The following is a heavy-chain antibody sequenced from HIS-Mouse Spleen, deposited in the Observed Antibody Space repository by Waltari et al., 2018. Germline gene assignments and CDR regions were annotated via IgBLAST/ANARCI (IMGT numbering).Heavy chain of an antibody. CDR1: GNSFTAYD. V-gene: IGHV1-2*02. CDR2: INPNSGGT. J-gene: IGHJ5*02. D-gene: IGHD1-26*01. CDR3: ARGSGRWELLLPNWFDP. Sequence: QVQLVQSGAEVKKPGASVKVSCKASGNSFTAYDNPWGRQTPGQGLEWQGWINPNSGGTNYAQKFQGRVTMTRDTSISTAYMELSRLRSDDTAVYYCARGSGRWELLLPNWFDPWGQGTLVTVSS.